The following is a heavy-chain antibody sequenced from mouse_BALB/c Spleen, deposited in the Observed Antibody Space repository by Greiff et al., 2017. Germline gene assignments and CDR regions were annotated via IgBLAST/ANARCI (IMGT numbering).Heavy chain of an antibody. J-gene: IGHJ2*01. CDR2: INPYNDGT. D-gene: IGHD4-1*01. V-gene: IGHV1-14*01. Sequence: VHVKQSGPELVKPGASVKMSCKASGYTFTSYVMHWVKQKPGQGLEWIGYINPYNDGTKYHEKFKGKATLTSDKSSSTAYMELSSLTSEDSAVYYCARLTGGNYFDYWGQGTTLTVSS. CDR1: GYTFTSYV. CDR3: ARLTGGNYFDY.